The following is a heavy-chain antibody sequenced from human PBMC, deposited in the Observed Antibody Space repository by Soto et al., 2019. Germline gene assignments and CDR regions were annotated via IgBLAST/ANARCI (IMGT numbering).Heavy chain of an antibody. CDR2: IYYSGST. D-gene: IGHD2-21*02. V-gene: IGHV4-61*01. Sequence: QVQLQESGPGLVKPSETLSLTCTVSGGSVSSGSYYWSWIRQPPGKGLEWIGYIYYSGSTNYNPSLKSRVTIPVDTSKNPFSLRLSSVTAADTAVYYCARGPPQRNDCGGDCYYFQHWGQGTLVTVSS. CDR1: GGSVSSGSYY. J-gene: IGHJ1*01. CDR3: ARGPPQRNDCGGDCYYFQH.